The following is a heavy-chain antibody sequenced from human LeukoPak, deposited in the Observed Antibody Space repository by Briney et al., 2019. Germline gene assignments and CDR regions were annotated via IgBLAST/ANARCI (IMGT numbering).Heavy chain of an antibody. J-gene: IGHJ4*02. V-gene: IGHV3-33*01. Sequence: GGSLRPSGEASGFTFSSFGMHGVRQAPGKGLEGVAVIGYDGSNKYYADSVKGRFTISRDNSKNTLYLQMNSLRAEDTAVYYCARTAAGAFFFDYWGQGTLVTVSS. CDR1: GFTFSSFG. CDR3: ARTAAGAFFFDY. CDR2: IGYDGSNK. D-gene: IGHD6-13*01.